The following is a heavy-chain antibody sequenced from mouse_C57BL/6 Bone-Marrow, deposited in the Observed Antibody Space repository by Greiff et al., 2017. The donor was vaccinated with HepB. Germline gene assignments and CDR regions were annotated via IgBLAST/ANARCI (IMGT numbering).Heavy chain of an antibody. V-gene: IGHV1-64*01. CDR3: ARAAQATRDYAMDY. Sequence: QVQLQQPGAELVKPGASVKLSCKASGYTFTSYWMHWVKQRPGQGLEWIGMIHPNSGSTNYNEKFKSKATLTVDKSSSTAYMQLSSLTSEDSAVYYCARAAQATRDYAMDYWGQGTSVTVSS. J-gene: IGHJ4*01. CDR2: IHPNSGST. CDR1: GYTFTSYW. D-gene: IGHD3-2*02.